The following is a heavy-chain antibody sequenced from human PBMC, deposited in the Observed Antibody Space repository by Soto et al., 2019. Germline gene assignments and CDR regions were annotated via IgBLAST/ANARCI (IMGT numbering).Heavy chain of an antibody. D-gene: IGHD1-26*01. CDR3: ASHTWDGSYYYFMDV. CDR1: GGSLSSYC. J-gene: IGHJ6*03. V-gene: IGHV4-59*08. CDR2: IYYSGST. Sequence: SETLSLTCTVSGGSLSSYCWSWIRQPPGKGLEWIGYIYYSGSTNYNPSLYSRVTISVDTSKNQFSLKLSSVTAADTAVYYCASHTWDGSYYYFMDVWGKGTTVTVSS.